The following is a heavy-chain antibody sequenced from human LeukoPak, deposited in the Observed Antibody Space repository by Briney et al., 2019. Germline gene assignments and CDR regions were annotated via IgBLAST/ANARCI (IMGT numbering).Heavy chain of an antibody. D-gene: IGHD3-3*01. J-gene: IGHJ4*02. Sequence: SETLSLTCTVSGYSINSGYYWGWIRQPPGKGLEWIGSVDHSGSTYYNPSLKSRVTISVDTSKNQFSLKVRSVTAADTAVYYCAGLGEPADYWGQGTLVTVSS. CDR1: GYSINSGYY. CDR3: AGLGEPADY. V-gene: IGHV4-38-2*02. CDR2: VDHSGST.